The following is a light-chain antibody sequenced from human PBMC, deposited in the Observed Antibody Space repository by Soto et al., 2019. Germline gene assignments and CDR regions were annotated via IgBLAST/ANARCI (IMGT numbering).Light chain of an antibody. Sequence: QSALTQPPSASGSPGQSVTISCTGTSSDVGGYNYVSWYQQHQGKAPKLMIYEVNKRPSGVPDRFSGSKSGNTASLTVSGLQAEDEADYYCTSYAGSNNFVVFGGGTQLTVL. CDR1: SSDVGGYNY. V-gene: IGLV2-8*01. CDR2: EVN. J-gene: IGLJ2*01. CDR3: TSYAGSNNFVV.